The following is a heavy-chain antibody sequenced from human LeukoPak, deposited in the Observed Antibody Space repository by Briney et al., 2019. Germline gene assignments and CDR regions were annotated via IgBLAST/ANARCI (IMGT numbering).Heavy chain of an antibody. CDR3: ARGGVRGMGSWYFDY. J-gene: IGHJ4*02. D-gene: IGHD3-10*01. CDR1: GGSISSYY. Sequence: SETLSLTCTVSGGSISSYYWSWIRQPPGKGLEWSGYIYYSGSTNYNPSLKSRVTISVDTSKNQFSLKLSSVTAADTAVYYCARGGVRGMGSWYFDYWGQGTLVTVSS. CDR2: IYYSGST. V-gene: IGHV4-59*01.